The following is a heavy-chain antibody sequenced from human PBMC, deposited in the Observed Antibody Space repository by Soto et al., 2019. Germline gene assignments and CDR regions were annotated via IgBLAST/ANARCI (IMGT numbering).Heavy chain of an antibody. J-gene: IGHJ4*02. Sequence: SETLSLTCTVSGGSIISYYWSWIRQPPGKGLEWIGYIYYSGSTNYNPSLKSRVTISVDTSKNQFSLKLSSVTAADTAVYYCARTSSDYVWGSYRYTLYYFDYWGQGTLVSVSS. V-gene: IGHV4-59*08. CDR1: GGSIISYY. CDR2: IYYSGST. CDR3: ARTSSDYVWGSYRYTLYYFDY. D-gene: IGHD3-16*02.